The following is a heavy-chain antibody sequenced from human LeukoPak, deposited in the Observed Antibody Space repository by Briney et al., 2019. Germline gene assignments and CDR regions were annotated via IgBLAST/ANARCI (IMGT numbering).Heavy chain of an antibody. V-gene: IGHV4-4*07. CDR2: IYTSGST. CDR3: ARGWFDP. J-gene: IGHJ5*02. Sequence: SETPSLTCTVSGYSISSGYYWGWIRQPAGKGLEWIGRIYTSGSTNYNPSLKSRVTMSVDTSKNQFSLKLSSVTAADTAVYYCARGWFDPWGQGTLVTVSS. CDR1: GYSISSGYY.